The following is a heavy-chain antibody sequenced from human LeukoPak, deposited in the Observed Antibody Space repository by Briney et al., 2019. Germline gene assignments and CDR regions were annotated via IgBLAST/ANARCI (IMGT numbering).Heavy chain of an antibody. CDR1: GFTFSSYS. CDR2: ISSSSSYI. J-gene: IGHJ6*04. CDR3: AGLVIRTYYYYGMDV. D-gene: IGHD3-9*01. V-gene: IGHV3-21*01. Sequence: GGSLRLSCAASGFTFSSYSMNWVRQAPGKGLEWVSSISSSSSYIYYADSVKGRFTISRDNAKNSLCLQMNSLRAEDTAVYYCAGLVIRTYYYYGMDVWGKGTTVTVSS.